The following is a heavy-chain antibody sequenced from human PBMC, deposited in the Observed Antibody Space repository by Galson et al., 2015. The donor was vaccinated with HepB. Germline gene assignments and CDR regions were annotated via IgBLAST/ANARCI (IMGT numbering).Heavy chain of an antibody. CDR1: GFTFSSYG. V-gene: IGHV3-30*18. J-gene: IGHJ3*02. CDR3: AKEDSSSRYAFDI. Sequence: SLRLSCAASGFTFSSYGMHWVRQAPGKGLEWVAVISYDGSNKYYADSVKGRFTISRDNSKNTLYLQMNSLRAEDTAVYYCAKEDSSSRYAFDIWGQGTMVTVSS. CDR2: ISYDGSNK. D-gene: IGHD6-13*01.